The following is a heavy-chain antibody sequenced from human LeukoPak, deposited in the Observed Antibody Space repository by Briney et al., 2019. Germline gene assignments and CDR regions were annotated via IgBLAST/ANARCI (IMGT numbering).Heavy chain of an antibody. CDR2: INHSGST. Sequence: SETLSLTCAVYGGSFSGYYWSRIRQPPGKGLEWIGEINHSGSTNYNPSLKSRVTISVDTSKNQFSLKLSSVTAADTAVYYCARDYCGGDCYSLPEAFDIWGQGTMVTVSS. CDR1: GGSFSGYY. V-gene: IGHV4-34*01. D-gene: IGHD2-21*02. CDR3: ARDYCGGDCYSLPEAFDI. J-gene: IGHJ3*02.